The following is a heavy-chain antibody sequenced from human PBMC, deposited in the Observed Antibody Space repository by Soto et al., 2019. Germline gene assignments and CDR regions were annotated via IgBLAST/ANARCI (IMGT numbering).Heavy chain of an antibody. D-gene: IGHD1-7*01. J-gene: IGHJ5*02. Sequence: EVQLVESGGGLVQPGRSLKLSCAASGFTFSGSAIHWVRQASGKGREWVGRIKTKTNNYATAYAASVKGRFTISRDDSKNTAYLQMNSLKIEDTAVYYCTRLPNWNFRFDPWGQGTLVTVSS. CDR3: TRLPNWNFRFDP. CDR1: GFTFSGSA. V-gene: IGHV3-73*02. CDR2: IKTKTNNYAT.